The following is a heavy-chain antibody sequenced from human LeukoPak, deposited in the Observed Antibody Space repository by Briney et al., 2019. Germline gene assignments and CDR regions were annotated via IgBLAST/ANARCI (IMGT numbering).Heavy chain of an antibody. D-gene: IGHD6-13*01. J-gene: IGHJ5*02. CDR2: ISGSGGST. Sequence: PGGSLRLFCAASGFTYTRYAMSWVRQAPGKGLEWVSAISGSGGSTYYADSVKGRFTISRDNSKNTLYLQMNSLRAEDMAVYYCAKDSIRSSWSPGWFDPWGQGTLVTVSS. V-gene: IGHV3-23*01. CDR3: AKDSIRSSWSPGWFDP. CDR1: GFTYTRYA.